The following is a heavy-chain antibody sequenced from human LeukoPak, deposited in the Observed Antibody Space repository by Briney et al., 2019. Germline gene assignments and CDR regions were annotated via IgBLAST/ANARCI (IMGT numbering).Heavy chain of an antibody. CDR1: GGSISSYY. Sequence: PSETLSLTCTVSGGSISSYYWSWIRQPAGKGLEWIGRIYTSGSTNYNPSLKSRVTMSVDTSKNQFSLKLSSVTASDTAMYYCARPTLSSSFDAFDIWGQGTMVTVSS. CDR3: ARPTLSSSFDAFDI. J-gene: IGHJ3*02. V-gene: IGHV4-4*07. D-gene: IGHD6-13*01. CDR2: IYTSGST.